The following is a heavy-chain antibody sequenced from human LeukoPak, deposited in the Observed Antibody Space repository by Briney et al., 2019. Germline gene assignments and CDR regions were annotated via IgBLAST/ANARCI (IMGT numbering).Heavy chain of an antibody. CDR1: GGSIISSDYH. CDR3: ASALGYCSSTSCPSLDAFDI. D-gene: IGHD2-2*01. CDR2: IYHSGST. J-gene: IGHJ3*02. V-gene: IGHV4-30-2*01. Sequence: SETLSLTCTVSGGSIISSDYHWGWVRQPPGKGLEWIGYIYHSGSTYYNPSLKSRVTISVDRSKNQFSLKLSSVTAADTAVYYCASALGYCSSTSCPSLDAFDIWGQGTMVTVSS.